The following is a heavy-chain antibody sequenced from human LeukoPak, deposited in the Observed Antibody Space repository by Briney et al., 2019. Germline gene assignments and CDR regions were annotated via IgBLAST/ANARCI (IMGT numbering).Heavy chain of an antibody. CDR1: GGSISSGSYY. CDR2: IYTSGST. Sequence: SQTLSLTCTVSGGSISSGSYYWSCIRQPAGKGLEWIGRIYTSGSTNYNPSLKSRVTISVDTSKNQFSLKLSSVTAADTAVYYCARSKKSVDFDYWGQGTLVTVSS. CDR3: ARSKKSVDFDY. V-gene: IGHV4-61*02. J-gene: IGHJ4*02. D-gene: IGHD2-21*01.